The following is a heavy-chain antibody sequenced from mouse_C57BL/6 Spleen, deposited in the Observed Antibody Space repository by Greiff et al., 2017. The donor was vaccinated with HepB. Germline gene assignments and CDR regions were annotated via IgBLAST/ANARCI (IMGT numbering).Heavy chain of an antibody. V-gene: IGHV1-15*01. J-gene: IGHJ3*01. CDR1: GYTFTDYE. D-gene: IGHD2-5*01. CDR3: TRGSNYGGAWFAY. Sequence: VQLQQSGAELVRPGASVTLSCKASGYTFTDYEMHWVKQTPVHGLEWIGAIDPETGGTAYNQKFKGKAILTADKSSSTAYMELRSLTSEDSAVYYCTRGSNYGGAWFAYWGQGTLVTVSA. CDR2: IDPETGGT.